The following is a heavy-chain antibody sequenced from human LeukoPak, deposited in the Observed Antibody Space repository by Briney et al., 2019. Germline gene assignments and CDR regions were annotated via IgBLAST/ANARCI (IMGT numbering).Heavy chain of an antibody. D-gene: IGHD4-17*01. Sequence: GGSLRLSCAASGFTFSTYSMNWVRQAPGKGLEWVSIITGSSTYTQYADSVKGRFTISRDNSKNTLYLQMNSLRAEDTAVYYCARDRDGVYYFDYWGQGTLVTVSS. J-gene: IGHJ4*02. CDR2: ITGSSTYT. CDR3: ARDRDGVYYFDY. V-gene: IGHV3-21*01. CDR1: GFTFSTYS.